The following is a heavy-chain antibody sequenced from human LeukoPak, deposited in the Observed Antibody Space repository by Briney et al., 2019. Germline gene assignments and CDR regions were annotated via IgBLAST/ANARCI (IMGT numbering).Heavy chain of an antibody. CDR2: IIPILGIA. CDR1: GYTFTGYY. J-gene: IGHJ4*02. V-gene: IGHV1-69*04. Sequence: ASVNVSCKSSGYTFTGYYMHWVRQAPGQGLEWMGRIIPILGIANYAQKFQGRVTITADKSTSTAYMELSSLRSEDTAVYYCAREGYDSSGYYWWGQGTLVTVSS. CDR3: AREGYDSSGYYW. D-gene: IGHD3-22*01.